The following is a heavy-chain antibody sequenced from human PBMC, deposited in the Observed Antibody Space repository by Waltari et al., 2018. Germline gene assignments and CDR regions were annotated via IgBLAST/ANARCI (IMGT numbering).Heavy chain of an antibody. CDR3: ARTAAAGRRAGVDY. Sequence: QVQLVQSGAEVKKPGASVKVSCKASGYTFTGYYMHWVRQAPGQGLEWMGRINPNRGGTNYAQKFQGRVTMTRDTSISTAYMELSRLRSDDTAVYYCARTAAAGRRAGVDYWGQGTLVTVSS. D-gene: IGHD6-13*01. CDR2: INPNRGGT. J-gene: IGHJ4*02. CDR1: GYTFTGYY. V-gene: IGHV1-2*06.